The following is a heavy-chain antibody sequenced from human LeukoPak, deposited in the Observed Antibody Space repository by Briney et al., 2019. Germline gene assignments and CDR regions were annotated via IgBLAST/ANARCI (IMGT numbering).Heavy chain of an antibody. CDR1: GGSISSGDYY. CDR3: ARGIRTIFGVVSPFDY. Sequence: SETLSLTCTVSGGSISSGDYYWSWIRQPPGEGLEWIGYIYYSGSTYYNPSLKSRVTISVDTSKNQFSLKLSSVTAADTAVYYCARGIRTIFGVVSPFDYWGQGTLVTVSS. J-gene: IGHJ4*02. CDR2: IYYSGST. D-gene: IGHD3-3*01. V-gene: IGHV4-30-4*08.